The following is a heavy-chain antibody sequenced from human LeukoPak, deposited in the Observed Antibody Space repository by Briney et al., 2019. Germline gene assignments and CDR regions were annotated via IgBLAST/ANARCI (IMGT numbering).Heavy chain of an antibody. CDR1: GGSFSDYY. CDR2: INHSGST. D-gene: IGHD2-21*02. V-gene: IGHV4-34*01. CDR3: ARGRRTGYCGGDCYYRTLDY. J-gene: IGHJ4*02. Sequence: SETLSLTCAVYGGSFSDYYWSWIRQPPGKGLEWIGEINHSGSTNYNPSLKCRVTISVDTSKNQFSLKLSSVTAADTAVYYCARGRRTGYCGGDCYYRTLDYWGQGTLVTVSS.